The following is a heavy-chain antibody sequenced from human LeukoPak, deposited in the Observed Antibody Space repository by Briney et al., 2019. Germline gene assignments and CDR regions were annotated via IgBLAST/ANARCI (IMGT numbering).Heavy chain of an antibody. CDR3: ARQSIAARGYYYYMDV. V-gene: IGHV4-39*01. J-gene: IGHJ6*03. D-gene: IGHD6-6*01. CDR2: IYYSGST. CDR1: GGSISSTSYC. Sequence: SETLSLTCTVSGGSISSTSYCWGWIRQPPGKGLEWIGSIYYSGSTNYNPSLKSSITISVDTPKNQFSLKLTSVTAADTAVYYCARQSIAARGYYYYMDVRGKGTTVTVSS.